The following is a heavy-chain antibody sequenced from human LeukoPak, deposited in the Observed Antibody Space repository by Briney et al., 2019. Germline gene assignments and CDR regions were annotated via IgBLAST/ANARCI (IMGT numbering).Heavy chain of an antibody. Sequence: ASVKVSCKASGYSFTTYYMHWVRQAPGQGLEWMGIINPTGGVTAYAQKFQGRVTVTRDTSTSTVYIALSSLRSEDTAVYYCARSSPPAYYDFWNGYLDYWGQGTLVTVSS. CDR1: GYSFTTYY. D-gene: IGHD3-3*01. CDR3: ARSSPPAYYDFWNGYLDY. CDR2: INPTGGVT. J-gene: IGHJ4*02. V-gene: IGHV1-46*01.